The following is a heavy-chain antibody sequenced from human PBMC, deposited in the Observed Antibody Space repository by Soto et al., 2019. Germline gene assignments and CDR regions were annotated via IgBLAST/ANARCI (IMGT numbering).Heavy chain of an antibody. V-gene: IGHV5-51*01. CDR1: GYSFTSYW. CDR2: IYPGDSDT. J-gene: IGHJ3*02. CDR3: ARLRYYYDSSGPAADAFDI. D-gene: IGHD3-22*01. Sequence: GESLKISCQGSGYSFTSYWIGWVRQMPGKGLEWMGIIYPGDSDTRYSPSFQGQVTISADKSISTAYLQWSSLKASDTAMYYCARLRYYYDSSGPAADAFDIWGQGTMVTVSS.